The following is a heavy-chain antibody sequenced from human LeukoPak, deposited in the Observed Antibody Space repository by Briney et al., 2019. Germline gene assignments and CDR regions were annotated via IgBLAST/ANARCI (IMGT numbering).Heavy chain of an antibody. CDR3: AKRGVVIRVILVGFHKEAYYFDS. CDR1: GITLSNYG. CDR2: ISGSGGGT. Sequence: PEGSLRLSCAVSGITLSNYGMSWVRQAPGKGLEWVAGISGSGGGTYYADSVKGRFTISRDNPKNTLYLQMNSLRAEDTAVYFCAKRGVVIRVILVGFHKEAYYFDSWGQGALVTVSS. D-gene: IGHD3-22*01. V-gene: IGHV3-23*01. J-gene: IGHJ4*02.